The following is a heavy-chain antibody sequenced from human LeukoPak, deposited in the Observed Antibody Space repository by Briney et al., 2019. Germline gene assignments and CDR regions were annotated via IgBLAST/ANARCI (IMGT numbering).Heavy chain of an antibody. CDR1: GFTFNTYW. CDR3: VRGGYYFDY. CDR2: MKQDGSEI. V-gene: IGHV3-7*01. J-gene: IGHJ4*02. Sequence: GGSLRLSCAASGFTFNTYWMSRVRQAPGKGLEWVANMKQDGSEIYFVDSVRGRFSISRDNAKNSLYLQMNSLRDEDTAVYFCVRGGYYFDYWGQGTLVTVSS.